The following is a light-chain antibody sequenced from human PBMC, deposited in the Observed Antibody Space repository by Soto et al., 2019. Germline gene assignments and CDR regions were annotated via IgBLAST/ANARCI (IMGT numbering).Light chain of an antibody. CDR1: SSDVGAYNY. J-gene: IGLJ1*01. Sequence: QSALTQPASVSGSPGQSIVISCTGTSSDVGAYNYVSWYQQYPGKVPKLMIYDVNNRPSGVSNRFSGSKSGNTASLTISGLQAEDAADYYCCSYTTTDIYVFGTGTKLTVL. V-gene: IGLV2-14*03. CDR3: CSYTTTDIYV. CDR2: DVN.